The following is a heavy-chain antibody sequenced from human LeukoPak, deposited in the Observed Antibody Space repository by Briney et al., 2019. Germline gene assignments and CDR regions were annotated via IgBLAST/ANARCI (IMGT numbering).Heavy chain of an antibody. CDR1: GYTFTDYY. J-gene: IGHJ4*02. V-gene: IGHV1-2*02. D-gene: IGHD5-18*01. CDR3: AMGGSRGPSIYSWGY. CDR2: INPNGGGT. Sequence: GASVKVSCKTSGYTFTDYYMHWVRQAPGQGLEWMGWINPNGGGTIYAQKFQGRVTMTRNTSISTAYMELSSLRSEDTAVYYCAMGGSRGPSIYSWGYWGQGTLVTVSS.